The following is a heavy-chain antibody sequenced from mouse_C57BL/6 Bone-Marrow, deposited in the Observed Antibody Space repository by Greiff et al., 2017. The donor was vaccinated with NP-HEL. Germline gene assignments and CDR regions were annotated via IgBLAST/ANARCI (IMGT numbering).Heavy chain of an antibody. D-gene: IGHD2-10*01. CDR1: GFNITDYY. CDR3: APYYPFAY. J-gene: IGHJ3*01. Sequence: VQLQQSGAELVKPGASVKLSCTASGFNITDYYMHWVKQRTEQGLEWIGRIDPEDGETKYASKFQGKATITADTSSNTAYLQLSSLTSEDTAVYYCAPYYPFAYWGQGTLVTVSA. V-gene: IGHV14-2*01. CDR2: IDPEDGET.